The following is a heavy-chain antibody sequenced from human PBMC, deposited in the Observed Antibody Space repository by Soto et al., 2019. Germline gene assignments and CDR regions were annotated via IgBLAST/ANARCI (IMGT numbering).Heavy chain of an antibody. J-gene: IGHJ4*02. CDR2: ISPQGGST. V-gene: IGHV3-64D*06. CDR1: GFAFSSYA. CDR3: VNMMIARGGFDF. Sequence: GGSLRLSCSASGFAFSSYAMHWVRQTPGKGLEYVSAISPQGGSTYYADSVKGRFTISRDDSKNTVYLQMSSLRPDDTAVYYCVNMMIARGGFDFWGQGTLVTVSS. D-gene: IGHD2-21*01.